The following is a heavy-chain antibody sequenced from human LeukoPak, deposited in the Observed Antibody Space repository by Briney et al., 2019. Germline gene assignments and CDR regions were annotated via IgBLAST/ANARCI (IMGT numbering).Heavy chain of an antibody. J-gene: IGHJ4*02. CDR2: IHNSGRT. CDR3: ARAGNNWSFDY. Sequence: PSETLSLTCSVSGGSVSSYYWSWIRQSPGKGLEWIGYIHNSGRTNYNPSLKSRVTGFVDTSKNQVSLKVSSVTAADTAVYYCARAGNNWSFDYWGQGTLVTVSS. V-gene: IGHV4-59*02. CDR1: GGSVSSYY. D-gene: IGHD1-1*01.